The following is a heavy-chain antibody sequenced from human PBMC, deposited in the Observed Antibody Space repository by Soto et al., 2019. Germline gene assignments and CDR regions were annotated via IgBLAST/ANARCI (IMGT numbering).Heavy chain of an antibody. D-gene: IGHD2-2*01. J-gene: IGHJ6*03. Sequence: GGSLRLSCAASGFTFSSYWMHWVRQAPGKGLVWVSRINSDGSSTSYADSVKGRFTISRDNAKNTLYLQMNSLRAEDTAVYYCARAALGYCSSTSCYLGYYYYMDVWGKGTTVTVSS. V-gene: IGHV3-74*01. CDR1: GFTFSSYW. CDR2: INSDGSST. CDR3: ARAALGYCSSTSCYLGYYYYMDV.